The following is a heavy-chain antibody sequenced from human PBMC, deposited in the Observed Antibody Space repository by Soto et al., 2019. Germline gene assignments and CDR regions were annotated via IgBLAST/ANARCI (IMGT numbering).Heavy chain of an antibody. CDR2: IFYSGTT. Sequence: QVHLQESGPGLVKPSETLSLTCTVSGESVNNNDFYWAWSRQPPGKGLEWVVTIFYSGTTYPNPSLKGRVTESVDRSENKFSLKLTSVTASDTAVYYCARLDFRSGYYGGRFDPWGEGTLVTVSS. D-gene: IGHD3-3*01. CDR1: GESVNNNDFY. J-gene: IGHJ5*02. V-gene: IGHV4-39*01. CDR3: ARLDFRSGYYGGRFDP.